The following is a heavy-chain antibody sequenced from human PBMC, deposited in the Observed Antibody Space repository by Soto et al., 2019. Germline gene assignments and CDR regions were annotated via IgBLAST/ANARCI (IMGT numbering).Heavy chain of an antibody. CDR2: IYYSGST. CDR3: ARASGSYIFFDY. J-gene: IGHJ4*02. V-gene: IGHV4-61*01. CDR1: GGSVSSGSYY. Sequence: TVSGGSVSSGSYYWSWIRQSPGKGLEWIGYIYYSGSTNYNPSLKSRVTISVDTSKNQFSLKLSSVTAADTAVYYCARASGSYIFFDYWGQGTLVTVSS. D-gene: IGHD1-26*01.